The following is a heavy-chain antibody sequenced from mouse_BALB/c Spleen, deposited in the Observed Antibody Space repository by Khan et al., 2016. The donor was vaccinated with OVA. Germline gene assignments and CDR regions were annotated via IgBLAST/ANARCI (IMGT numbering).Heavy chain of an antibody. Sequence: QVQLKQSGPELKKPGETVKISCKASGHTFTNNGMNWVKQAPGKGLKWMGWINTYTGQPTYADDFKGRFAFSLETSASTAYLQLNNLKNEDTATXVCARVGYNGRMAYWGQGTAVTVSA. J-gene: IGHJ3*01. CDR1: GHTFTNNG. V-gene: IGHV9-3-1*01. CDR3: ARVGYNGRMAY. D-gene: IGHD2-14*01. CDR2: INTYTGQP.